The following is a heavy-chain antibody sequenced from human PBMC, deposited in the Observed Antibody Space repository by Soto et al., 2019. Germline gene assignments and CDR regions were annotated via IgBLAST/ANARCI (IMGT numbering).Heavy chain of an antibody. CDR2: IYHTGTT. D-gene: IGHD4-4*01. Sequence: SETLSLTCTVSGASISSSYWSWIRQSPGKGLEWIAYIYHTGTTNYNPSLKSRVTISIDTSKSQFSLSLTSLTTADTAVYFCARGGNRYSNIASGVGGYDYWGQGTLVT. V-gene: IGHV4-59*01. J-gene: IGHJ4*02. CDR1: GASISSSY. CDR3: ARGGNRYSNIASGVGGYDY.